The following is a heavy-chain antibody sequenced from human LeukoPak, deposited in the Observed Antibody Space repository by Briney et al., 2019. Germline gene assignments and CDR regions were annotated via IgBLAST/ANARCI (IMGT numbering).Heavy chain of an antibody. J-gene: IGHJ5*02. CDR3: ARGGYYGSGNDFRFDP. V-gene: IGHV4-39*07. Sequence: PSETLSLTCTVSGGSISSSSYYWGWIRQPPGKGLEWIGSIYYSGSTYYNPSLKSRVTISVETSKNQFSLKLKSVTAADMAVYYCARGGYYGSGNDFRFDPWGQGTLVTVSS. CDR1: GGSISSSSYY. CDR2: IYYSGST. D-gene: IGHD3-10*01.